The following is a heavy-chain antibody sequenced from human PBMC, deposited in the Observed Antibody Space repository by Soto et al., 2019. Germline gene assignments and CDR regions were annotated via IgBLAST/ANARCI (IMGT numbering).Heavy chain of an antibody. CDR2: IYTSGST. D-gene: IGHD3-22*01. Sequence: SETLSLTCTVSGGSISSYYWSWIRQPAGKGLEWIGRIYTSGSTNYNPSLKSRVTMSVDTSRNQFSLKLSSVTAADTAVYYCARSVVVGLYYYYYGMDVWGQGTTVTVSS. CDR1: GGSISSYY. CDR3: ARSVVVGLYYYYYGMDV. J-gene: IGHJ6*02. V-gene: IGHV4-4*07.